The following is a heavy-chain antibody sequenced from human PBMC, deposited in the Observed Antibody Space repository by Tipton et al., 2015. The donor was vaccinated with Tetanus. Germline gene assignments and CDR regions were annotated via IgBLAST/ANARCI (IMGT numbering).Heavy chain of an antibody. Sequence: SLRLSCAASGFSFRSYWMSWVRQAPGKGLEWVANIQEGGSQKYYVDSVKGRFTISRDNAKNSLYLQMNSLRVDDTAVYYCARDPPLAVPGPEFDYWGQGTLVTVSS. D-gene: IGHD6-19*01. J-gene: IGHJ4*02. CDR3: ARDPPLAVPGPEFDY. CDR1: GFSFRSYW. CDR2: IQEGGSQK. V-gene: IGHV3-7*01.